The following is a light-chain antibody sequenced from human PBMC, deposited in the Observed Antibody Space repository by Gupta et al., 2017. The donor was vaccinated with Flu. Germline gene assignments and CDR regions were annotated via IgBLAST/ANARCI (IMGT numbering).Light chain of an antibody. CDR2: VGTGGIVG. J-gene: IGLJ1*01. Sequence: QPVLTQPPSASASLGASVTLTCTLSSAYSNYKVDWYQQRPGKGPRFVMRVGTGGIVGSKGDGIPDRFSVLGSGLNRYLTINNIQEEDESDYHCGADHGSGSNFVYVFGTGTKVTVL. CDR3: GADHGSGSNFVYV. CDR1: SAYSNYK. V-gene: IGLV9-49*01.